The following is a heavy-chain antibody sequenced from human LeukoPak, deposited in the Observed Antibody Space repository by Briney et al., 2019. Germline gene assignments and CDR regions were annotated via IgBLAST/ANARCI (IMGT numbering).Heavy chain of an antibody. CDR1: GFTFSSYA. Sequence: PGGSLRLSCAASGFTFSSYAMHWVRQAPGKGLEYVSAISSNGGSTYYANSVKGRFTISRDNSKNTLYLQMASLRAEDMAVYYCARVGKRIAVDYWGQGTLVTVSS. CDR3: ARVGKRIAVDY. J-gene: IGHJ4*02. V-gene: IGHV3-64*01. D-gene: IGHD6-19*01. CDR2: ISSNGGST.